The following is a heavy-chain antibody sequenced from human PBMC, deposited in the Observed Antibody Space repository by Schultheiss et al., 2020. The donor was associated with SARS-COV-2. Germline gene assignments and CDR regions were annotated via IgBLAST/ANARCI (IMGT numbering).Heavy chain of an antibody. CDR2: IYSGGST. CDR1: GFTFGDYA. J-gene: IGHJ4*02. Sequence: GGSLRLSCTASGFTFGDYAMSWVRQAPGKGLEWVSVIYSGGSTYYADSVKGRFTISRDNSKNTLYLQMNSLRAEDTAVYYCTTDGSGSYYVYDYWGQGTLVTVSS. CDR3: TTDGSGSYYVYDY. D-gene: IGHD3-10*01. V-gene: IGHV3-66*01.